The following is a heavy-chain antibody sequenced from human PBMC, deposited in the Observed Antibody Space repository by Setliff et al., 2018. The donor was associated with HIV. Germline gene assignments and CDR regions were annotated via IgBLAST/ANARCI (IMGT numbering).Heavy chain of an antibody. V-gene: IGHV4-4*07. J-gene: IGHJ4*02. D-gene: IGHD6-25*01. CDR3: ARMSVSAAVYFDS. Sequence: SETLSLTCTVSGASISSYYWNWFRQPAGKGLESLGRIYTSGNMIYNPSLKSRVTMSADTSRNQLSLKLSSVTAADTAVFYCARMSVSAAVYFDSWGQGTLVTVSS. CDR1: GASISSYY. CDR2: IYTSGNM.